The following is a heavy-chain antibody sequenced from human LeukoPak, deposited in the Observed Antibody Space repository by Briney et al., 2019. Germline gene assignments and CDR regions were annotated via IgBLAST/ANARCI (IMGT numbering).Heavy chain of an antibody. J-gene: IGHJ3*02. V-gene: IGHV1-46*01. CDR1: GYTFTSYY. Sequence: ASVKVSCKASGYTFTSYYMHWVRQAPRQGLEWMGIINPSGGSTSYAQKFQGRVTMTRDTSTSTVYMELSSLRSEDTAVYYCARDLPPYSGYDYGAFDIWGQGTMVTVSS. D-gene: IGHD5-12*01. CDR2: INPSGGST. CDR3: ARDLPPYSGYDYGAFDI.